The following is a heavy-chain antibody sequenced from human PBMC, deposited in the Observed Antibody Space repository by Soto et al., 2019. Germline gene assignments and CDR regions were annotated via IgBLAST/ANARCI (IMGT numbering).Heavy chain of an antibody. V-gene: IGHV1-69*13. J-gene: IGHJ6*02. D-gene: IGHD6-19*01. Sequence: SSVKVSCKAFGGTFSSYAILRRRQATGQGLEWMGGIIPIFGTANYAQKFQGRDTITADESTRTAYMELSSRRSEDTAVYYCARVIRRDSSGWYGYYYHGMDVWGQGTTVTGSS. CDR3: ARVIRRDSSGWYGYYYHGMDV. CDR1: GGTFSSYA. CDR2: IIPIFGTA.